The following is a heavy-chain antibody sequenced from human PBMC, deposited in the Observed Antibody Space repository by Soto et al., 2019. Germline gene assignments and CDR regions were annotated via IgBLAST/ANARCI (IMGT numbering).Heavy chain of an antibody. Sequence: EVQLVESGGGLVKPGGSLRLSCAASGFTFSTYTMNWVRQTPGKGLEWVSSISSGSNYIYYADSLKGRFTISRDNAKNSLYLQMNRLRAEDTAVYYCASDYGKLNPWGQGTLVTVSS. CDR2: ISSGSNYI. CDR1: GFTFSTYT. J-gene: IGHJ5*02. V-gene: IGHV3-21*01. CDR3: ASDYGKLNP. D-gene: IGHD2-15*01.